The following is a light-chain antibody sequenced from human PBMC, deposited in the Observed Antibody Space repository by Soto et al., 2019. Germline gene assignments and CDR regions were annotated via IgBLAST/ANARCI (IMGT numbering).Light chain of an antibody. CDR2: GAS. Sequence: DIQMTQSPSSLSASLGDRVTITCRASQTIGVLLSWFQQKPGKPPQLLIYGASRLKSGVPSRFGGSGSGTELTLSISSLEADDVATYFCQQSDNIPYTFGQGTTVEI. CDR3: QQSDNIPYT. CDR1: QTIGVL. V-gene: IGKV1-39*01. J-gene: IGKJ2*01.